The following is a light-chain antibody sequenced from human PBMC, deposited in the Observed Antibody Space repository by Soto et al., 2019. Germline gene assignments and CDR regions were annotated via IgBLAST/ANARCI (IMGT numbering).Light chain of an antibody. V-gene: IGKV3-20*01. CDR2: GAS. CDR3: QQYGSSPET. Sequence: EIVLTQSPGTLSLSPGERATLSCRASQSVSSSFLAWYQQKPGQAPRLLMYGASSRATDIPARFSGSGSGTDFTLTITRLEPDDFAVYYCQQYGSSPETFGQGTKVEMK. CDR1: QSVSSSF. J-gene: IGKJ1*01.